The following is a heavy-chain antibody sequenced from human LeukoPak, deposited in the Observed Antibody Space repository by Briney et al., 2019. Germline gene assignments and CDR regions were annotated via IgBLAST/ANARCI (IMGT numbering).Heavy chain of an antibody. J-gene: IGHJ4*02. D-gene: IGHD3-22*01. CDR1: GFSFDDYA. V-gene: IGHV3-9*01. Sequence: GGSLRLSCAASGFSFDDYAMHWVRQAPGKGLEWVSGISWNSGTIGYADSAKGRFTISRDNAKNSLYLQMNSLRPEDTALYYCTKDKTNYYDTSSYSNYFDYWGQGILVTASS. CDR2: ISWNSGTI. CDR3: TKDKTNYYDTSSYSNYFDY.